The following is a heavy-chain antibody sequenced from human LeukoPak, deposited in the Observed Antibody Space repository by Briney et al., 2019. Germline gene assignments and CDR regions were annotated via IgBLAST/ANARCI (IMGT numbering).Heavy chain of an antibody. J-gene: IGHJ4*02. CDR3: ARASSSWESLSPHFAY. CDR2: IYYSGST. D-gene: IGHD6-13*01. V-gene: IGHV4-59*01. CDR1: GGSISNYY. Sequence: SETLSLTCTVSGGSISNYYWNWVRQPPGKGLEWLGYIYYSGSTNYNSSLKSRVTISVDPSKNQFSLKLSSVTAADTAVYYCARASSSWESLSPHFAYWGQGTLVTVSS.